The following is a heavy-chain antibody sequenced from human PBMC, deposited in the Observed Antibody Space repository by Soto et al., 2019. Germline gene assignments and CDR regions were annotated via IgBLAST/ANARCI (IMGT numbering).Heavy chain of an antibody. Sequence: QVQLVQFGAEVKKPGSSVKVSCKASGGTFGRYTISWVRQAPGQGLEWMGRIVPDLGATYYAQKFQDRVTITVDKSTGAAYMELSSVRSEDTAVYYCASFGWCSGGTCNNRVDIWGQGTMVTVSS. D-gene: IGHD2-15*01. CDR2: IVPDLGAT. CDR3: ASFGWCSGGTCNNRVDI. J-gene: IGHJ3*02. V-gene: IGHV1-69*08. CDR1: GGTFGRYT.